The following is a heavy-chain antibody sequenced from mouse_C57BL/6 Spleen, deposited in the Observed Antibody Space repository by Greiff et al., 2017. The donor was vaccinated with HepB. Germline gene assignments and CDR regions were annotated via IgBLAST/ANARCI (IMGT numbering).Heavy chain of an antibody. J-gene: IGHJ3*01. CDR2: IYPGSGNT. CDR3: ARGEIYYDYTSLFFFAY. CDR1: GYTFTDYY. V-gene: IGHV1-76*01. D-gene: IGHD2-4*01. Sequence: VQLQQSGAELVRPGASVKLSCKASGYTFTDYYINWVKQRPGQGLEWIARIYPGSGNTYYNEKFKGKATLTAEKSSSTAYMQLSSLTSEDSAVYFCARGEIYYDYTSLFFFAYWGQGTLVTVSA.